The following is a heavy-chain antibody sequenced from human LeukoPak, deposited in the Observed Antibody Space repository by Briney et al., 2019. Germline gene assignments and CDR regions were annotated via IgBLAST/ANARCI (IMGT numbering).Heavy chain of an antibody. Sequence: SETLSLTCGVSGGSLSFYYWSWIRQSPGKGLEWIAEISQNGDSNYNMSLKSRVTISLDESKNQVSLKLSSVTAADTAIYYCWLEKVVAAYFDSWGQGTLVTVSS. D-gene: IGHD2-15*01. J-gene: IGHJ4*02. CDR3: WLEKVVAAYFDS. CDR1: GGSLSFYY. V-gene: IGHV4-34*03. CDR2: ISQNGDS.